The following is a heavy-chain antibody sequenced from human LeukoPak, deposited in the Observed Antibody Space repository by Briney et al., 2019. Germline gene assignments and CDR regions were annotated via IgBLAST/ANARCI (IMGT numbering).Heavy chain of an antibody. CDR1: GFTFSSYS. CDR3: AREEGSGSYYNY. CDR2: ISSSSYI. J-gene: IGHJ4*02. D-gene: IGHD3-10*01. Sequence: GGSLRLSCAAPGFTFSSYSMNWVRQAPGKGLEWVSSISSSSYIYYADSVKGRFTISRDNAKNSLYLQMNSLRAEDTAVYYCAREEGSGSYYNYWGQGTLVTVSS. V-gene: IGHV3-21*01.